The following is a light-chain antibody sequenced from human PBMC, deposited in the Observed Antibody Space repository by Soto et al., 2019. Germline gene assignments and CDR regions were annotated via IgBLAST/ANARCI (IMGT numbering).Light chain of an antibody. CDR2: EVS. V-gene: IGLV2-8*01. Sequence: QFALTQPPSASGSPGQSVTISCTGTSSDVGGYNYVSWYQQHPGKAPKLMIYEVSKRPSGVPDRFSGSKSGNTASLTVSGLQAEDEADYYCSSYAGSTPYVFGTGTKVTVL. CDR3: SSYAGSTPYV. CDR1: SSDVGGYNY. J-gene: IGLJ1*01.